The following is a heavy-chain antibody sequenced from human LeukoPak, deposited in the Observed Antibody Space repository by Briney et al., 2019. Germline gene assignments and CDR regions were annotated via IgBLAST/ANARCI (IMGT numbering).Heavy chain of an antibody. J-gene: IGHJ5*02. Sequence: SVEFSCKTSGGTFTSYAITWVRQAPGQGLEWMGKVIPISGTTNYAQKFQGRVTFTADESTSTAYMELSSLRSEDTALYYCARKLRLGGNWFDPWGQGTLVTVSS. CDR2: VIPISGTT. CDR3: ARKLRLGGNWFDP. CDR1: GGTFTSYA. D-gene: IGHD1-26*01. V-gene: IGHV1-69*15.